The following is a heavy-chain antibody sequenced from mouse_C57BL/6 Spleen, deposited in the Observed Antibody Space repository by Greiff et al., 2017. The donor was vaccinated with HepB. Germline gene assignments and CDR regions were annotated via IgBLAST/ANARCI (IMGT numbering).Heavy chain of an antibody. CDR1: GYAFTNYL. CDR3: ARSGYDYPDY. D-gene: IGHD2-4*01. Sequence: LVESGAELVRPGPSVKVSCKASGYAFTNYLIEWVKQRPGQGLEWIGVINPGSGGTNYNEKFKGKATLTADKSSSTAYMQLSSLTSEDSAVYFCARSGYDYPDYWGQGTTLTVSS. CDR2: INPGSGGT. J-gene: IGHJ2*01. V-gene: IGHV1-54*01.